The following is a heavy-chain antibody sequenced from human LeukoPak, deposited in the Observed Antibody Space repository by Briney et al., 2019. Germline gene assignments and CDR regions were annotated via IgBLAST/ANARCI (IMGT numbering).Heavy chain of an antibody. Sequence: SQTLPLTCTVSGGSISSGDYYWSWIRQPPGKGLEWIGYIYYSGSTYYNPSLKSRVTISVDTSKNQFSLKLSSVTAADTAVYYCARGDLEPRTHFDYWGQGTLVTVSS. D-gene: IGHD3-16*01. V-gene: IGHV4-30-4*01. CDR3: ARGDLEPRTHFDY. CDR1: GGSISSGDYY. J-gene: IGHJ4*02. CDR2: IYYSGST.